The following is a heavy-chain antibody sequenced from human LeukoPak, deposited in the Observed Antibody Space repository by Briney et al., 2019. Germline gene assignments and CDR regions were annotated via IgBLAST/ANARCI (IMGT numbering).Heavy chain of an antibody. D-gene: IGHD1-14*01. Sequence: GGSLRLSCAASGFTFSVSAMSWVRQAPGKGLEWVSGISIGGDYTYYADSVKGRFTISRDNSKNTLSLQMSNLRAEDTAIYYCAKLHSATITADFDHWGQGTLVTVSS. V-gene: IGHV3-23*01. CDR1: GFTFSVSA. J-gene: IGHJ4*02. CDR3: AKLHSATITADFDH. CDR2: ISIGGDYT.